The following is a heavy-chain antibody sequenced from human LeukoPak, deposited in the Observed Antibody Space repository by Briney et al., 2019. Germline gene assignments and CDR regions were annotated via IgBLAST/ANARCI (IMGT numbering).Heavy chain of an antibody. J-gene: IGHJ6*02. CDR1: GFTFRNYE. CDR3: ARVLSDRSYYYGMDV. V-gene: IGHV3-48*03. CDR2: ISSSGTTI. Sequence: GGSLRLSCAASGFTFRNYEMNWVRQAPGNRLEWVSYISSSGTTIYYADSVKGRFTISRDNAKNLLYLQMNSLRAEDTAVYYCARVLSDRSYYYGMDVWGQGTTVTVSS.